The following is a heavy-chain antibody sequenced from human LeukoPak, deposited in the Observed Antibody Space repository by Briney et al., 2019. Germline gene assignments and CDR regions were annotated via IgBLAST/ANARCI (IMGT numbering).Heavy chain of an antibody. CDR3: AKAFREFGSSSSYSSFDT. V-gene: IGHV3-23*01. CDR2: VSYTRVAT. CDR1: GFSIRSFE. D-gene: IGHD5-18*01. Sequence: PGGTLRLSRAATGFSIRSFELSWVPQAPEKGLEWVSGVSYTRVATYYADSVKGRFTISRDDSQNILYLQMNGLRAEDTAVYFCAKAFREFGSSSSYSSFDTWGQGTMVTVSS. J-gene: IGHJ3*02.